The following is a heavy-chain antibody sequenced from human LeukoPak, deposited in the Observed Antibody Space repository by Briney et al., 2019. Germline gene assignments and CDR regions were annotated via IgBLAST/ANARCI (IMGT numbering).Heavy chain of an antibody. D-gene: IGHD3-10*01. CDR1: GFTFSSYA. CDR2: ISSSGSTI. Sequence: GGSLRLSCAAPGFTFSSYAMHWVRQAPGKGLEWVSYISSSGSTIYYADSVKGRFTISRDNAKNSLYLQMNSLRAEDTAVYYCARDLPYYYGSGSYFDYWGQGTLVTVSS. J-gene: IGHJ4*02. CDR3: ARDLPYYYGSGSYFDY. V-gene: IGHV3-48*04.